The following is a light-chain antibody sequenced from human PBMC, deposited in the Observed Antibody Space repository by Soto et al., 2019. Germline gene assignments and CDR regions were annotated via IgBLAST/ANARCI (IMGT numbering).Light chain of an antibody. V-gene: IGKV1-5*01. Sequence: DIQMTQSPSTLSASVGDRVTITCRASQSISTRLAWYQQKSGQAPKLLLYDASSLEGGVPSRFSGSGVGTEFTLTISSLQPDDFATYYCQQYNNYSITFGQGTRLEI. CDR3: QQYNNYSIT. J-gene: IGKJ5*01. CDR1: QSISTR. CDR2: DAS.